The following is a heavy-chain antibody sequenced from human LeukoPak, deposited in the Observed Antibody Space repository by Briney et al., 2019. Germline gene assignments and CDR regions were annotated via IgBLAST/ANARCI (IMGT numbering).Heavy chain of an antibody. Sequence: SETLSLTCTISGGSVSDYYWSWIRQSPGKGLEWIGYIYHTGSTSYSPSLKSRVTISADTSQNQFSLKLSSVTAADTAVYYCTREIGGTTVHYWGHGLLVTVSS. CDR1: GGSVSDYY. CDR3: TREIGGTTVHY. D-gene: IGHD1-7*01. V-gene: IGHV4-59*02. CDR2: IYHTGST. J-gene: IGHJ4*01.